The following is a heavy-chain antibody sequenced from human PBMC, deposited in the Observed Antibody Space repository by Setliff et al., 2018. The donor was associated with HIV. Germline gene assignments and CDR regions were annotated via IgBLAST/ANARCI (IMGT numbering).Heavy chain of an antibody. CDR2: IKQDGSEK. V-gene: IGHV3-7*03. Sequence: LRLSCAASGFNFSNYWMSWVRQAPGKGLEWVANIKQDGSEKKYEDSVKGQFSISRDNAEQSMYLQMDSLRAEDTAVYYCAGHSTTRYPNWFDPWGQGTLVTV. CDR1: GFNFSNYW. CDR3: AGHSTTRYPNWFDP. D-gene: IGHD2-2*01. J-gene: IGHJ5*02.